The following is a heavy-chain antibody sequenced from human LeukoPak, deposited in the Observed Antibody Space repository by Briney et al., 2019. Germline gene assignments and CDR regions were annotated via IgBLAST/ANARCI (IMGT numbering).Heavy chain of an antibody. CDR2: IYTSGST. CDR3: ARGEVIVVPAAMLFWFDP. J-gene: IGHJ5*02. D-gene: IGHD2-2*01. CDR1: GGSISSGSYY. Sequence: PSETLSLTCTVSGGSISSGSYYWSWIRQPAGKGLEWIGRIYTSGSTNYNPSLKSRVTISVDTSKNQFSLKLSSVTAADTAVYYCARGEVIVVPAAMLFWFDPWGQGTLVTVSS. V-gene: IGHV4-61*02.